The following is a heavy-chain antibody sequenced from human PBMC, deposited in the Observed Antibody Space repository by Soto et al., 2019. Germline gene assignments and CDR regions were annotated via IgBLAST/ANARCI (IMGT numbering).Heavy chain of an antibody. Sequence: SETLCLTCTVSGGSISSYYWSWIRQPPGKGLEWIGYIYYSGSTNYNPSLKSRVTISVDTSKNQFSLKLSSVTAADTAVYYCARDHSGYDSYYGMDVWGQGTTVTVSS. CDR2: IYYSGST. J-gene: IGHJ6*02. V-gene: IGHV4-59*01. CDR3: ARDHSGYDSYYGMDV. D-gene: IGHD5-12*01. CDR1: GGSISSYY.